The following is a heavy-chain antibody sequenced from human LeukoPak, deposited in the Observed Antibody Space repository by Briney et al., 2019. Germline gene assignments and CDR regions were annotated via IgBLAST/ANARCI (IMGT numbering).Heavy chain of an antibody. CDR3: ANVGGLGY. Sequence: GGSLRLSCAASGFTFSDYSINWVRQAPGKGLEWVSYISSTASTIYYADSVKGRFTISRDNAKNSVFLQMNSLRVEDTAIYYCANVGGLGYCGQGTLVSVSS. CDR1: GFTFSDYS. D-gene: IGHD1-26*01. CDR2: ISSTASTI. V-gene: IGHV3-48*01. J-gene: IGHJ4*02.